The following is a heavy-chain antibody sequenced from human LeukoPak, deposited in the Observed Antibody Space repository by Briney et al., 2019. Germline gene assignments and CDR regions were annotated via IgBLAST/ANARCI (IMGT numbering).Heavy chain of an antibody. CDR3: ARRYYYDSSGYSY. J-gene: IGHJ4*02. D-gene: IGHD3-22*01. Sequence: GASVKVSCKASGYTFTSYGISWVRQAPGQGLEWMGGIIPIFGTANYAQKFQGRVTITVDESTSTAYMELSSLRSEDTAVYYCARRYYYDSSGYSYWGQGTLVTVSS. CDR2: IIPIFGTA. CDR1: GYTFTSYG. V-gene: IGHV1-69*13.